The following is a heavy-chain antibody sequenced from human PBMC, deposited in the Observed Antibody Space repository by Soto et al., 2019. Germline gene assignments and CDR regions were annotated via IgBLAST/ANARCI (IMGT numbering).Heavy chain of an antibody. Sequence: PGGTLRLPCAASGLTFSTSAMSWVRQAPGKGLEWVSLISASGRSTDYADSVKGRFTISRDNSKSTVYLQMNSLSAHDTAVYYCARHPPSEPLQPDRCMGFCRRVTTVTVCS. CDR2: ISASGRST. CDR1: GLTFSTSA. V-gene: IGHV3-23*01. D-gene: IGHD2-15*01. J-gene: IGHJ6*02. CDR3: ARHPPSEPLQPDRCMGF.